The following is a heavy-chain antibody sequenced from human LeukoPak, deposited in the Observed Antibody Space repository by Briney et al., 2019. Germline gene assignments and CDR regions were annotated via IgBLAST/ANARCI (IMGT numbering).Heavy chain of an antibody. V-gene: IGHV5-51*01. CDR2: IYPGDSDT. Sequence: GESLKISCKGSGYSFTSYWIGWVRQMPGKGLEWMGIIYPGDSDTRYSPSSQGQVTISADKSISTAYLQWSSLKASDTAVYYCASTSYDFRSGYLYSGQGTLVTVSS. J-gene: IGHJ4*02. D-gene: IGHD3-3*01. CDR1: GYSFTSYW. CDR3: ASTSYDFRSGYLY.